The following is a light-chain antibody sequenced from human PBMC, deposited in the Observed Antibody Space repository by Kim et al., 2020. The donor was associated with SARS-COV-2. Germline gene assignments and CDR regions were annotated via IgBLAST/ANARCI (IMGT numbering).Light chain of an antibody. V-gene: IGLV1-40*01. CDR3: QSFDSRSVM. CDR1: SSNIGAGFD. Sequence: PGQRVTISCTGSSSNIGAGFDVHWYQQLPGTAPTLLIYGNNNRPSGVPDRFSGSKSGTSASLAITGLQAEDEADYYCQSFDSRSVMFGGGTQLTVL. CDR2: GNN. J-gene: IGLJ3*02.